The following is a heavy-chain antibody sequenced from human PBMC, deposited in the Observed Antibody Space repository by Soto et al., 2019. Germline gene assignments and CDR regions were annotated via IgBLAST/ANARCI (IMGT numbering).Heavy chain of an antibody. V-gene: IGHV4-31*03. J-gene: IGHJ5*02. Sequence: SETLSLTCIVSAGSITRRGYYWIWIRQHPGGGLEWIGNIYSNGTVFYTPSLKRRLTIMIDTSRRQFSLRLTSLTSADTAVYYCSRGSDTTGYWFDPWGRGILVTVSS. CDR2: IYSNGTV. CDR1: AGSITRRGYY. CDR3: SRGSDTTGYWFDP. D-gene: IGHD3-22*01.